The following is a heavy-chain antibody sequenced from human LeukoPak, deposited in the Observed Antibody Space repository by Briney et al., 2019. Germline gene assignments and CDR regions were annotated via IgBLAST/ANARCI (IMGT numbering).Heavy chain of an antibody. V-gene: IGHV3-74*01. CDR1: GFTFSGFW. J-gene: IGHJ3*01. D-gene: IGHD3-3*01. CDR3: AEPFADAFDL. Sequence: GGSLRLSCAASGFTFSGFWMHWVRQAPGKGLVWVSHINPDGTTTTYADSVRGRFTISRANAKNTLYLQMTSLRAEDTAVYYCAEPFADAFDLWGRGTMVTVSS. CDR2: INPDGTTT.